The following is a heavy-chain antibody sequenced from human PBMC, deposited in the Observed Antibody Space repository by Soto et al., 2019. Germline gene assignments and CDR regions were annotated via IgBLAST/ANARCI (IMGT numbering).Heavy chain of an antibody. D-gene: IGHD3-10*01. CDR3: ARFMVRGVIIPMDV. CDR1: GFSLSNARMG. J-gene: IGHJ6*03. Sequence: SGPTLVNPTETLTLTCTVSGFSLSNARMGVSWIRQPPGKALEWLAHIFSNDEKSYNTSLKSRLTISKDTSKSQVVLTMTNMDPVDTATYYCARFMVRGVIIPMDVWGKGTTVTVSS. CDR2: IFSNDEK. V-gene: IGHV2-26*01.